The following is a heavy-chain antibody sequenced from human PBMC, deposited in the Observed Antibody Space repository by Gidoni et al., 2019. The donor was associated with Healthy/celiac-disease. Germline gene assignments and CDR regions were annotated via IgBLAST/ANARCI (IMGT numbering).Heavy chain of an antibody. J-gene: IGHJ5*02. CDR1: EGPFSSYA. V-gene: IGHV1-69*01. CDR3: ARDPTYYYDSSGYYYGWFDP. D-gene: IGHD3-22*01. CDR2: IIPIFGTA. Sequence: QVQLVQSGAEVKKPGSSLKVSCKASEGPFSSYAIRWVRQAPGQGLEWMGGIIPIFGTANYAQKFQGRVTITADESTCTAYMELSSLRSEDTAVYYCARDPTYYYDSSGYYYGWFDPWGQGTLVTVSS.